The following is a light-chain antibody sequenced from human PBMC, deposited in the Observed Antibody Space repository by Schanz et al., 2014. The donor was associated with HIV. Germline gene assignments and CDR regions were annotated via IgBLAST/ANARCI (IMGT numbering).Light chain of an antibody. V-gene: IGLV2-14*03. CDR3: SSYTTNRTVT. CDR1: SSDIGTYNY. CDR2: DVG. J-gene: IGLJ2*01. Sequence: QSVLAQPASVSGSPGQSITISCSGTSSDIGTYNYVSWYQQHPGKAPKVLIYDVGNRPSGVSNRFSGSKSGNTASLTISGLQTDDEGDYYCSSYTTNRTVTFGGGTKLTVL.